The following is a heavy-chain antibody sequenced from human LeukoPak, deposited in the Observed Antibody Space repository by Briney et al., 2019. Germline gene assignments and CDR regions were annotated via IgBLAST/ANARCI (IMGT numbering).Heavy chain of an antibody. CDR2: ISGSGGST. CDR3: AKDSARLRELWYFDY. D-gene: IGHD4-17*01. V-gene: IGHV3-23*01. J-gene: IGHJ4*02. Sequence: PGGSLRLSCAASGFTFSSYAMSWVRQAPGKGLEWVSAISGSGGSTYYADSVKGRFTISRDNSKNTLYLQMNSLRAEDTAVYYCAKDSARLRELWYFDYWGQGTLVTVSS. CDR1: GFTFSSYA.